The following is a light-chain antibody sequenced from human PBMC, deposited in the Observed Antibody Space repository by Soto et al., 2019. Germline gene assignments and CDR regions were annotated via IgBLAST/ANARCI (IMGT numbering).Light chain of an antibody. CDR2: AAS. J-gene: IGKJ2*01. V-gene: IGKV1-9*01. Sequence: DIQLTQSPSFLSASVGDRVTITCRASQGISSYLAWYQQKPGKAPKLLIYAASTLQSGVPSRFSGSGSGTEFTLTISSLQPEDFATYYCQQLPRTFGQGTKLEIK. CDR1: QGISSY. CDR3: QQLPRT.